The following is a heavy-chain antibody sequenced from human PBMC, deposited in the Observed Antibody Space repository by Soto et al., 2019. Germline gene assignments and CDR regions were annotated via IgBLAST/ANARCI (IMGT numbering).Heavy chain of an antibody. J-gene: IGHJ6*02. CDR2: IIPIFGTA. Sequence: GASVKVSCKASGGTFSSYAISWVRQAPGQGLEWMGGIIPIFGTANYAQKFQGRVTITADESTSTAYMELSSLRSEDTAVYYCARGPPITMIVGVITMGMDYYYGMDVWGQGTTVTVSS. V-gene: IGHV1-69*13. D-gene: IGHD3-22*01. CDR3: ARGPPITMIVGVITMGMDYYYGMDV. CDR1: GGTFSSYA.